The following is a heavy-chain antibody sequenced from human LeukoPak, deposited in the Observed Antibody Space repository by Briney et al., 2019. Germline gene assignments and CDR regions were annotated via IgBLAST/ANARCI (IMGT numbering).Heavy chain of an antibody. V-gene: IGHV3-20*04. CDR2: INWNGGST. D-gene: IGHD2-15*01. CDR1: GFTFSSYE. CDR3: ARDGPQVVAATYFDY. Sequence: GGSLRLSCAASGFTFSSYEMNWVRQAPGKGLEWVSGINWNGGSTGYADSVKGRFTISRDNAKNSLYLQMNSLRAEDTALYYCARDGPQVVAATYFDYLGQGTLVTVSS. J-gene: IGHJ4*02.